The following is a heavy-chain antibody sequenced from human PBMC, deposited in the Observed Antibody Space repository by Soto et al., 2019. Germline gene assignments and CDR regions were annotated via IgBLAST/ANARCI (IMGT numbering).Heavy chain of an antibody. V-gene: IGHV4-39*01. Sequence: SETLSLTCIVSGGSISSRSYYWGWIRQPPGKGLEWIGGMYYSGSAYYSPSLKSRVTIFVDVSKNQFSLKLSSVTAADTAVYYCARHRAYGDYARIYFDYWGQGTLVTVSS. D-gene: IGHD4-17*01. CDR1: GGSISSRSYY. J-gene: IGHJ4*02. CDR3: ARHRAYGDYARIYFDY. CDR2: MYYSGSA.